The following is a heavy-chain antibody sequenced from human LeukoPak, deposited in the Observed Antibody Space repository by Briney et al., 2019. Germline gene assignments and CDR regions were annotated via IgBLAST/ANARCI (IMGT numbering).Heavy chain of an antibody. Sequence: GASVKGSCKASGYTFTSYGISWVRQAPGQGLEWRGWVSAYNGNTNPSQKLQRRDTPTTNPSKRTAYLELRRLRSDHTAVYYCARDGQPLDYYGSGRPPEYWPRGPLVRLPS. CDR1: GYTFTSYG. D-gene: IGHD3-10*01. CDR3: ARDGQPLDYYGSGRPPEY. V-gene: IGHV1-18*01. J-gene: IGHJ1*01. CDR2: VSAYNGNT.